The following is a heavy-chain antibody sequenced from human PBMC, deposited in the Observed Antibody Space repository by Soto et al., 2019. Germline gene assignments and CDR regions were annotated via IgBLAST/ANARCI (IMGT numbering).Heavy chain of an antibody. CDR1: GGTFSSYA. Sequence: ASVKVSCKASGGTFSSYAISWVRQAPGQGLEWMGGIIPIFGTANYAQKFQGRVTITADESTSTAYMELSSLRSEDTAVYYCARFLAYYYGSSGYYDDAFDIWGQGTMVTVSS. D-gene: IGHD3-22*01. J-gene: IGHJ3*02. V-gene: IGHV1-69*13. CDR3: ARFLAYYYGSSGYYDDAFDI. CDR2: IIPIFGTA.